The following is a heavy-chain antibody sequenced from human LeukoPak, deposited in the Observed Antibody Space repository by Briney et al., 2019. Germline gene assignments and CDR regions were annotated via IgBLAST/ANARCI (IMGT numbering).Heavy chain of an antibody. CDR3: ARSLLYYYDSSGPEN. V-gene: IGHV3-74*01. J-gene: IGHJ4*02. Sequence: PGGPLRLSCAASGFTFSSYGMHWVRQAPGKGLAWVSRIHTDGSRTSYADSVKDRFTISRDNAKNTLYLQMNSLRAEDTAVYYCARSLLYYYDSSGPENWGQGSLVTVS. D-gene: IGHD3-22*01. CDR2: IHTDGSRT. CDR1: GFTFSSYG.